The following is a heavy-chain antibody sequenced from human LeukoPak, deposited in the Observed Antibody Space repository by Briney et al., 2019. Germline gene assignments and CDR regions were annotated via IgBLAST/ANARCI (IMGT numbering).Heavy chain of an antibody. CDR3: AKDIGTRTETTAPDY. V-gene: IGHV3-9*01. Sequence: GGSLRLSCAVSGFTFEDSAMHWVRQAPGKGLEWVSGISWNSGNTGYADSVKGRFTIFRDNAKNSLYLQMNSLRPEDAAVYYCAKDIGTRTETTAPDYWGQGTLVTVSS. CDR2: ISWNSGNT. CDR1: GFTFEDSA. D-gene: IGHD1-7*01. J-gene: IGHJ4*02.